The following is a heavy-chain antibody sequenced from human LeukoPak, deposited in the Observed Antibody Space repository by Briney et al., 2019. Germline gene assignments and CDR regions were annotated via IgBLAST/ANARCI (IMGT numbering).Heavy chain of an antibody. Sequence: GGSLRLSCAASGFTFSSCSMNWFRQAPGKGLEWVSYIRSSSSTIYYADSVKGRFTISRDNAKSSLYLQMNSLRAEDTAVYYCARGGAPTQPWTNDYWGQGTLVTVSS. D-gene: IGHD5-18*01. CDR3: ARGGAPTQPWTNDY. J-gene: IGHJ4*02. V-gene: IGHV3-48*01. CDR2: IRSSSSTI. CDR1: GFTFSSCS.